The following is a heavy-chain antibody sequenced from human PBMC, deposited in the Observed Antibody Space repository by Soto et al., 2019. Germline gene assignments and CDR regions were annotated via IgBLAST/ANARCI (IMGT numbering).Heavy chain of an antibody. V-gene: IGHV3-30*03. CDR2: ISYDGSNK. D-gene: IGHD2-15*01. J-gene: IGHJ6*02. CDR1: GFTFSSYG. CDR3: ATPPQRECSGGSCFYYYYGMDV. Sequence: GGSLRLSCAASGFTFSSYGMHWVRQAPGKGLEWVAVISYDGSNKYYADSVKGRFTISRDNSKNTLYLQMNSLRSEDTAVYYCATPPQRECSGGSCFYYYYGMDVWGQGTTVTVSS.